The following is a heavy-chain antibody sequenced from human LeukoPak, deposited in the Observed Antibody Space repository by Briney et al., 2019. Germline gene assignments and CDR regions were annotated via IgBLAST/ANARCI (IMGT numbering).Heavy chain of an antibody. D-gene: IGHD6-19*01. CDR1: GYTFTSYD. V-gene: IGHV1-8*01. CDR3: ARDMRGPGIAVAGTYYYYYYMDV. CDR2: MNPNSGNT. Sequence: GASVKVSCKASGYTFTSYDINWVRQATGQGLEWMGWMNPNSGNTGYAQKFQGRVTITADESTSTAYMELSSLRSEDTDVYYCARDMRGPGIAVAGTYYYYYYMDVWGKGTTVTISS. J-gene: IGHJ6*03.